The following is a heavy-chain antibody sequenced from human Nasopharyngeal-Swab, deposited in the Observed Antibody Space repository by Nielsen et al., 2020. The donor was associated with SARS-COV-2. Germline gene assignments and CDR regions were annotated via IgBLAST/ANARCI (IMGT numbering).Heavy chain of an antibody. J-gene: IGHJ6*03. CDR2: INHSGST. V-gene: IGHV4-34*01. CDR3: ARGQRKPQYYYLDV. Sequence: RQAPGKGLEWIGEINHSGSTDYNPSLKSRATISIDTSKNQFSLRLSSATAADTAVFYCARGQRKPQYYYLDVWGRGTTVTVSS.